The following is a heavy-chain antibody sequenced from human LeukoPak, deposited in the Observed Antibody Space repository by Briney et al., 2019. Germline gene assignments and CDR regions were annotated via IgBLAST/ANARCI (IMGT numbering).Heavy chain of an antibody. CDR1: GYTFTGYY. J-gene: IGHJ6*02. CDR3: ARCDYFYYYGMDV. Sequence: GASVKVSCKAFGYTFTGYYMHWVRQAPGQGLEWMGWINPNSGGTNYAQKFQGRVTMTRDTSISTAYMELSRLRSDDTAVYYCARCDYFYYYGMDVWGQGTTVTVSS. V-gene: IGHV1-2*02. D-gene: IGHD2-21*02. CDR2: INPNSGGT.